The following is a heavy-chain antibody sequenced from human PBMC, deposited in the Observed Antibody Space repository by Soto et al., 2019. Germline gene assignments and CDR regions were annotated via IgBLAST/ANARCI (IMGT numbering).Heavy chain of an antibody. CDR2: ISRGGDDT. CDR3: AYSSGWMDAVDL. J-gene: IGHJ3*01. Sequence: EVQLLESGGGLVQPGGSLRLSCAASGFSFSNYDMSWVRQAPGKGLEWVSGISRGGDDTYYADSVKGRFIISRATSKNTLSLQLHSLRAEDTALLYCAYSSGWMDAVDLWGQGTMVTVSA. D-gene: IGHD6-19*01. V-gene: IGHV3-23*01. CDR1: GFSFSNYD.